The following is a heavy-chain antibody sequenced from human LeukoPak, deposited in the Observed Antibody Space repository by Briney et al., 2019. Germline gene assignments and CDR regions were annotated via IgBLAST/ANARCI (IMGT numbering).Heavy chain of an antibody. Sequence: SETLSLTCAVYGGSFSGYYWSWIRQPPGKGLEWIGEINHSGSTNYNPSLKSRVTISVDTSKNQFSLKLGSVTAADTAVYYCARAYSSGRNWFDPWGQGTLVTVSS. CDR1: GGSFSGYY. V-gene: IGHV4-34*01. CDR3: ARAYSSGRNWFDP. D-gene: IGHD6-19*01. CDR2: INHSGST. J-gene: IGHJ5*02.